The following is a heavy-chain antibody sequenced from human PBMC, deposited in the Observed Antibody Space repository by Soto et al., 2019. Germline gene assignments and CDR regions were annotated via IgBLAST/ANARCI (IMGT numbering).Heavy chain of an antibody. CDR2: ISSSSSYI. CDR3: ARWGSSSSLYYYYYYGMDV. Sequence: AGSLRLSCAASGFTFSSYIMNWVRQSPGKGLEWVSSISSSSSYIYYADSVKGRFTISRDNAKNSLYLQMNSLRAEDTAVYYCARWGSSSSLYYYYYYGMDVWGQGTTVTVSS. CDR1: GFTFSSYI. D-gene: IGHD6-6*01. V-gene: IGHV3-21*01. J-gene: IGHJ6*02.